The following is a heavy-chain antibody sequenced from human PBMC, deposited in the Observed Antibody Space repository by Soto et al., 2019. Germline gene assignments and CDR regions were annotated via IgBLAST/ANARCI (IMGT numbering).Heavy chain of an antibody. D-gene: IGHD3-3*01. V-gene: IGHV1-69*01. J-gene: IGHJ6*02. CDR1: GGTFSSYA. CDR2: IIPIFGTA. Sequence: QVQLVQSGAEVKKPGSSVKVSCKASGGTFSSYAISWVRQAPGQGLEWMGGIIPIFGTANYAQKFQGRVTITADESTSTAYMELSSLRSEDTAVYYCARGFGVRITIFGVVTYYGMDVWGQGTTVTVSS. CDR3: ARGFGVRITIFGVVTYYGMDV.